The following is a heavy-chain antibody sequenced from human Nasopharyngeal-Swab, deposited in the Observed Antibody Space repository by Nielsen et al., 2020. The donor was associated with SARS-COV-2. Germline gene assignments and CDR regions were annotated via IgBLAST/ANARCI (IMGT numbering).Heavy chain of an antibody. Sequence: GESLKISCAASGFTFSDYYMSWIRQAPGKGLGWVSYISSSGSTIYYADSVKGRFTISRDNAKNSLYLQMNSLRAEDTAVYYCAREPGYDSSGYALGYWGQGTLVTVSS. V-gene: IGHV3-11*04. CDR2: ISSSGSTI. J-gene: IGHJ4*02. CDR3: AREPGYDSSGYALGY. CDR1: GFTFSDYY. D-gene: IGHD3-22*01.